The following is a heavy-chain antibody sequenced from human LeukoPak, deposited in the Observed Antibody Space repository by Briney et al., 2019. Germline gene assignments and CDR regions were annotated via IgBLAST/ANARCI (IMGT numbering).Heavy chain of an antibody. CDR2: ISGSGGST. D-gene: IGHD6-19*01. Sequence: GGSLRLSCAASGFTFSSYGMHWVRQAPGKGLEWVSAISGSGGSTYYADSVKGRFTISRDNSKNTLYLQMNSLRAEDTAVYYCAKNPSSGWPYYSDYWGQGTLVTVSS. CDR1: GFTFSSYG. V-gene: IGHV3-23*01. J-gene: IGHJ4*02. CDR3: AKNPSSGWPYYSDY.